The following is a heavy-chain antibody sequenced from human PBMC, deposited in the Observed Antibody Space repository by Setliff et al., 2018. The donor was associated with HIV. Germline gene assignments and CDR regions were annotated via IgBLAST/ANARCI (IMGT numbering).Heavy chain of an antibody. V-gene: IGHV1-46*01. CDR1: GYTFTKSI. CDR3: AREGASGSGYYWADY. Sequence: ASVKVSCKASGYTFTKSIIHWVRQAPGQGLEWMGAIIPSGGSTGYAEKFQARVTLTRDTSTSTVYMELSGLREEDTAVYYCAREGASGSGYYWADYWGQGTLVTVSS. D-gene: IGHD3-3*01. CDR2: IIPSGGST. J-gene: IGHJ4*02.